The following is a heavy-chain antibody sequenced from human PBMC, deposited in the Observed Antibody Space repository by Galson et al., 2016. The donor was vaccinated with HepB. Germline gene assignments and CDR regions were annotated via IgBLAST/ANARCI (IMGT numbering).Heavy chain of an antibody. V-gene: IGHV3-30*18. CDR1: GFTFSRYG. CDR2: ISYDGSNK. Sequence: SLRLSCAASGFTFSRYGMHWVRQAPGKGLEWVTFISYDGSNKYYADSVKGRFTISRDNSKNTLYLQMNSLRAEDTAVYYCAKDPYYYGSGSCLYFHYWGQGTLVTVSS. J-gene: IGHJ4*02. D-gene: IGHD3-10*01. CDR3: AKDPYYYGSGSCLYFHY.